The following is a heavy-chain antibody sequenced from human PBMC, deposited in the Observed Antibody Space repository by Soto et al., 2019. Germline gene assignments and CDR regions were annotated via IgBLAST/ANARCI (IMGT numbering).Heavy chain of an antibody. CDR1: GFTFSSYA. V-gene: IGHV3-30-3*01. J-gene: IGHJ4*02. CDR3: ARDESYYDFWSGHPLN. Sequence: PGGSLRLSCAASGFTFSSYAMHWVRQAPGKGLEWVAVISYDGSNKYYADSVKGRFTISRDNSKNTLYLQINSLRAEDTAVYYCARDESYYDFWSGHPLNWGQGTLVTVSS. D-gene: IGHD3-3*01. CDR2: ISYDGSNK.